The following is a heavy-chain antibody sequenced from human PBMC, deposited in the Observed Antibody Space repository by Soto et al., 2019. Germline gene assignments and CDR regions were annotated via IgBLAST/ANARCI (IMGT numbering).Heavy chain of an antibody. V-gene: IGHV4-4*02. Sequence: QVQLQESGPGLVKPSGTLSLTCAVSGGSISSSTWWSWVRQPPGKGLEWIGEIYHSGSTNYHPSPKSRLTISVDKSKIQLSLKLSSVTAADTAVYYCARGPSDDNIRFLEWPSFDYWGQGTLVTVSS. D-gene: IGHD3-3*01. CDR3: ARGPSDDNIRFLEWPSFDY. CDR2: IYHSGST. J-gene: IGHJ4*02. CDR1: GGSISSSTW.